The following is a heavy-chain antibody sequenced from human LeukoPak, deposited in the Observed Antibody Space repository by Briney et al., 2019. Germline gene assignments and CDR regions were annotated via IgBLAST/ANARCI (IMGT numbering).Heavy chain of an antibody. J-gene: IGHJ6*02. CDR2: IIPIFGTA. Sequence: SVKVSCKASGGTFSSYTISWVRQAPGHGLEWMGGIIPIFGTANYAQKFQGRVTITADESTSTGYMELSSLRSEDTAVYYCARARFSAALRYGMDVWGQGTTVTVSS. V-gene: IGHV1-69*13. D-gene: IGHD6-13*01. CDR3: ARARFSAALRYGMDV. CDR1: GGTFSSYT.